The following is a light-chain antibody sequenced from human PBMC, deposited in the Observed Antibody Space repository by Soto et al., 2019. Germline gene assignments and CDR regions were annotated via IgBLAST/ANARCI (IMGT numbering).Light chain of an antibody. V-gene: IGKV1-33*01. CDR2: DAS. Sequence: DIQMTQSPSSLSASVGDRVTITCQASQDTSNYLNWYQQKPGKAPKLLIYDASNLETGVPSRFSGSGSGTDFNLTISSLQPDDFATYYCQQYNTYYTFGQGTKLEIK. CDR1: QDTSNY. J-gene: IGKJ2*01. CDR3: QQYNTYYT.